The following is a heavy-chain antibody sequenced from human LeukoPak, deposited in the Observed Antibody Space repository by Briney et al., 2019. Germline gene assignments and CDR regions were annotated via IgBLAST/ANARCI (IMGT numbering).Heavy chain of an antibody. V-gene: IGHV1-3*01. CDR3: AREYGGYDYAFDI. CDR2: INAGNGNT. CDR1: GYTFTSYA. D-gene: IGHD5-12*01. J-gene: IGHJ3*02. Sequence: ASVKVSCKASGYTFTSYAMHWVRQAPGQRLEWMGWINAGNGNTKYSQKFQGRVTITRDTSASTAYMELSSLRSEDTAVYYCAREYGGYDYAFDIWGQGTMVTVSS.